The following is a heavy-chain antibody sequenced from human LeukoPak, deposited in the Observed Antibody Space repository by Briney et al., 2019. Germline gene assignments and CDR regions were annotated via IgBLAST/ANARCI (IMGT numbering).Heavy chain of an antibody. J-gene: IGHJ4*02. V-gene: IGHV3-53*01. CDR3: ARVGSIAAAGTPDY. D-gene: IGHD6-13*01. CDR2: IYSGGST. CDR1: GFTVSSNY. Sequence: PGGSLRLSCAASGFTVSSNYMSWVRQAPGKRLEWVSVIYSGGSTYYADSVKGRLTISRHNSENTLYLQVNSLRADDTAVYYCARVGSIAAAGTPDYWGQGTLVTVSS.